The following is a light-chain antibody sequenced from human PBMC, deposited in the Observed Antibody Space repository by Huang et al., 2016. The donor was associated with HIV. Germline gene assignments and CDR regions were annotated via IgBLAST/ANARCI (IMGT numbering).Light chain of an antibody. J-gene: IGKJ1*01. CDR2: DAS. V-gene: IGKV3-11*01. Sequence: EIVLTQSPATLPVSPGERATLSCRASQSVSSYLAWYHQKPGQAPRLLFYDASNRATGIPARFSGSGSGTDFTLTISSLEPEDFAVYYCQQRSNWPRTFGQGTKVEIK. CDR1: QSVSSY. CDR3: QQRSNWPRT.